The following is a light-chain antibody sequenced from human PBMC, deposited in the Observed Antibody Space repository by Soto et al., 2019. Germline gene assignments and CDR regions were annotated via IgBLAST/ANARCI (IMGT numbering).Light chain of an antibody. V-gene: IGLV2-14*01. CDR3: SSYTASTTPYV. CDR2: EVT. CDR1: SSDVGRYNY. J-gene: IGLJ1*01. Sequence: QSVLTQPASVSGSPGQSITISCTGTSSDVGRYNYVSWYQQHRGKAPKLLIYEVTHRTSGLSNRFSGSKSGNTASLTISGLQAEDEADYYCSSYTASTTPYVFGTGTKVTVL.